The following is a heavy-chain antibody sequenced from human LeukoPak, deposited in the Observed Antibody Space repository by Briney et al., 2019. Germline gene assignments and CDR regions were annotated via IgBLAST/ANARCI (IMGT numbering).Heavy chain of an antibody. J-gene: IGHJ4*02. CDR3: ARDIRPRVESFDY. CDR1: GYTFTDYF. D-gene: IGHD3-3*01. Sequence: ASVKVSCKASGYTFTDYFLHWVRQAPGQGLEWKGWIGPNNGVTNYAQKFQGKVTMTRDTSINTAYMEVSSLRSDDTAVYYCARDIRPRVESFDYWGQGTLVTVSS. V-gene: IGHV1-2*02. CDR2: IGPNNGVT.